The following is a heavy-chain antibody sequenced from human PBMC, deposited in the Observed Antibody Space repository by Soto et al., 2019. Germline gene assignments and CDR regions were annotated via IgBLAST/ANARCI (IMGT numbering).Heavy chain of an antibody. D-gene: IGHD6-13*01. Sequence: QVQLVESGGGLVKPGGSLRLSCAASGFTFSDYYMSWIRQAPGKGLEWVSYISSSSSYTTYADSVKGRFTISRDNAKNSLYLQMTRLRDEYTAVYHCARTIAAAGRRRDFDLWGRGTLVTVSS. CDR2: ISSSSSYT. V-gene: IGHV3-11*05. CDR1: GFTFSDYY. CDR3: ARTIAAAGRRRDFDL. J-gene: IGHJ2*01.